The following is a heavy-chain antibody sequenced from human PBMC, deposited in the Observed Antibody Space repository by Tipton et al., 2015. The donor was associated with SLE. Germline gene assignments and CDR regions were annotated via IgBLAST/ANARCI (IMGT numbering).Heavy chain of an antibody. CDR3: VRLPTGFPNWFDP. CDR1: GFTVSSNY. CDR2: IYTGGRT. D-gene: IGHD4-17*01. J-gene: IGHJ5*02. Sequence: SLRLSCAASGFTVSSNYMSWVRQAPGKGLEWVSGIYTGGRTYYADSVKGRFTISRDNSKNTLYLQMNSLRAEDTAVYYCVRLPTGFPNWFDPWGQGTLVTVSS. V-gene: IGHV3-66*02.